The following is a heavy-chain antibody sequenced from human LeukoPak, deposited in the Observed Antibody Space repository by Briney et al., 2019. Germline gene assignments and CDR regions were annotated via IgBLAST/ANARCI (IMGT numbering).Heavy chain of an antibody. D-gene: IGHD3-22*01. CDR3: ARSRRGSSGYNPVADAFDI. J-gene: IGHJ3*02. Sequence: GESLKISCKGSGYSFTSYWIGWVRQMPGKGLEWMGIIYPGDSDTRYSPSFQGQVTISADKSISTAYLQWSSLKASDTAMYYCARSRRGSSGYNPVADAFDIWGQGTMVTVSS. CDR2: IYPGDSDT. CDR1: GYSFTSYW. V-gene: IGHV5-51*01.